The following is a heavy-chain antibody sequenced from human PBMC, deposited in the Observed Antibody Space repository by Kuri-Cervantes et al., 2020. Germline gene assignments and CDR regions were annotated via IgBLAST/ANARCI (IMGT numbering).Heavy chain of an antibody. J-gene: IGHJ4*02. V-gene: IGHV1-69*02. CDR2: IIPILGIA. D-gene: IGHD1-26*01. Sequence: SVKVSCKASGGTFSSYTISWVRQAPGQGLEWMGRIIPILGIANYAQEFQGRVTITADKSTSTAYMELSSLRSEDTAVYYCAKVKGRWELLRLQYYFDYWGQGTLVTVSS. CDR1: GGTFSSYT. CDR3: AKVKGRWELLRLQYYFDY.